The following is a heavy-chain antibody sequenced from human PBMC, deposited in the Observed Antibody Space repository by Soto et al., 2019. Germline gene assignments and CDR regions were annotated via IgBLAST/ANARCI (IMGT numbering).Heavy chain of an antibody. CDR2: ISNNGAHT. CDR3: ARRGYGSRWPNVYMDV. D-gene: IGHD6-13*01. J-gene: IGHJ6*03. Sequence: EAQLVDSGGGLVQQGGSLRLSCAASGFTLSNYEMHWVRQAPGKGLEYVSGISNNGAHTDYAKSVKGRFTISRDNSENTLYLQMGSLSAEDMALYYCARRGYGSRWPNVYMDVWGKGTTVTVSS. CDR1: GFTLSNYE. V-gene: IGHV3-64*01.